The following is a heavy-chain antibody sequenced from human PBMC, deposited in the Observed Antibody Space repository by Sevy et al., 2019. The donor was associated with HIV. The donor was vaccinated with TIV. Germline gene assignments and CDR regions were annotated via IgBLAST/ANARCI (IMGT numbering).Heavy chain of an antibody. CDR2: LSFGCGKI. J-gene: IGHJ4*02. Sequence: GGSLRLSCAASGFAFYDYSMSWIRQAPGKGLEWVATLSFGCGKINYADSVKGRFTISRDNSKNSFYLQMDNLRVEDTALYYCTREGCSRPHDYWGQGTRVTVSS. CDR1: GFAFYDYS. CDR3: TREGCSRPHDY. D-gene: IGHD2-2*01. V-gene: IGHV3-23*01.